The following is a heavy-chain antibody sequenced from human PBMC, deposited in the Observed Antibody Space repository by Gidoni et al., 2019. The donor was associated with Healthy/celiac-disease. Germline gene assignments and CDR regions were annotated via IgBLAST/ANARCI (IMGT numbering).Heavy chain of an antibody. CDR2: IWYDGSNK. V-gene: IGHV3-33*01. CDR1: GFTFSSYG. D-gene: IGHD6-6*01. J-gene: IGHJ6*02. CDR3: ARVGIAARPYYYYYGMDV. Sequence: QVQLVESGGGVVQPGRSLRLSCAASGFTFSSYGMHWVRQAPGKGLEWVAVIWYDGSNKYYADSVKGRFTISRDNSKNTLYLQMNSLRAEDTAVYYCARVGIAARPYYYYYGMDVWGQGTTVTVSS.